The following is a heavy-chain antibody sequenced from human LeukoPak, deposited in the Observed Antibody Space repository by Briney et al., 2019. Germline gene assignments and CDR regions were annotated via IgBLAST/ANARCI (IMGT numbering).Heavy chain of an antibody. V-gene: IGHV3-21*01. D-gene: IGHD4-17*01. Sequence: GGSLRLSCAASAFSFSTYSMNWVRQAPGKGLEWVSSISSSSNYIYYADSVKGRFTISRDNAKNSLYLQMNSLRAEDTAVYYCANQDGVWGQGTLVTVSS. CDR2: ISSSSNYI. J-gene: IGHJ4*02. CDR3: ANQDGV. CDR1: AFSFSTYS.